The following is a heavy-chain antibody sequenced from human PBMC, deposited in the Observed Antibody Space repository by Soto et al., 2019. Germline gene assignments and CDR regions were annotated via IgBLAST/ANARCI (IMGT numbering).Heavy chain of an antibody. CDR1: GFTFSSYA. Sequence: PGGSLRLSCAASGFTFSSYAMSWVRQAPGKGLEWVSAISGSGGSTYYADSVKGRFTISRDNSKNTLYLQMNSLRAEDTAVYYCASALGYSCGLPYTDYFDYWGQGTLVTVSS. D-gene: IGHD5-18*01. CDR3: ASALGYSCGLPYTDYFDY. V-gene: IGHV3-23*01. CDR2: ISGSGGST. J-gene: IGHJ4*02.